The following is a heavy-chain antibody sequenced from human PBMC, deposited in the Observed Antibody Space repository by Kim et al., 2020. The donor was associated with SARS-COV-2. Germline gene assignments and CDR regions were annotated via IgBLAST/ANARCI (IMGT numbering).Heavy chain of an antibody. J-gene: IGHJ4*02. D-gene: IGHD6-19*01. Sequence: TYNTDSVKVRFTVSRDNSKNTLYLQMNSLRAEDTAVYCCAKYGSGWSYDYWGQGTLVTVSP. CDR2: T. CDR3: AKYGSGWSYDY. V-gene: IGHV3-23*03.